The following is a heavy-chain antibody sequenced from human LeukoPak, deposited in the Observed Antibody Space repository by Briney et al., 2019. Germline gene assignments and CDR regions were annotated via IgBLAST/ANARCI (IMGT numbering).Heavy chain of an antibody. V-gene: IGHV3-74*01. J-gene: IGHJ3*02. CDR1: GFPLSSYW. D-gene: IGHD2/OR15-2a*01. Sequence: GGSLRLSCAASGFPLSSYWMHWVRQAPGKGLEWVAQIRADGTRIVYGDSVKGRFTISRDNARNMLFLQMNSLRPEDSAVYYCARDDVSPQTFDIWGQGTMVTVSS. CDR3: ARDDVSPQTFDI. CDR2: IRADGTRI.